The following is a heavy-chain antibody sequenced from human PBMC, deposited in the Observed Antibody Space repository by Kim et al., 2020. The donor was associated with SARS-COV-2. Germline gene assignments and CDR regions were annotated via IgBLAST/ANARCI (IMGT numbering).Heavy chain of an antibody. D-gene: IGHD2-21*02. Sequence: GGSLRLSCAASGFTFNNYAMSWVRQGPGKGLEWVSGISRTGYASDYADSVRGRFIISRDSSKNTLYLQMSSVTAEDTAVYYCARVFYVTDYWGQGTQVTVSS. CDR2: ISRTGYAS. CDR1: GFTFNNYA. CDR3: ARVFYVTDY. J-gene: IGHJ4*02. V-gene: IGHV3-23*01.